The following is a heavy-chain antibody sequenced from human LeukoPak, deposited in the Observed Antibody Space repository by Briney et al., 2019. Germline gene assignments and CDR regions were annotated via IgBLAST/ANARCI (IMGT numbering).Heavy chain of an antibody. Sequence: ASVKVSCKASGGTFSSYAISWVRQAPGQGLEWMGGIIPIFGTANYAQKFQGRVTITTDESTSTAYMELSSLRSEDTAVYYCARADCGGDGNDAFDIWGQGTMVTVSS. D-gene: IGHD2-21*02. J-gene: IGHJ3*02. V-gene: IGHV1-69*05. CDR2: IIPIFGTA. CDR1: GGTFSSYA. CDR3: ARADCGGDGNDAFDI.